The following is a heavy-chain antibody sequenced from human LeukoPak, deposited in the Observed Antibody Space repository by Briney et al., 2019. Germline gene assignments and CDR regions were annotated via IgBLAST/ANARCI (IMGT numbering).Heavy chain of an antibody. Sequence: GESLKISCKGSGYSFTSYWIGWVRQMPGKGLEWMGIIYPGDSDTRYSPSFQGQVTISADKSISTAYLQWSSLKASDTAMYYCARLIGWSGYHDYYYGMDVWGQGTTVTVSS. D-gene: IGHD3-3*01. CDR1: GYSFTSYW. CDR3: ARLIGWSGYHDYYYGMDV. J-gene: IGHJ6*02. V-gene: IGHV5-51*01. CDR2: IYPGDSDT.